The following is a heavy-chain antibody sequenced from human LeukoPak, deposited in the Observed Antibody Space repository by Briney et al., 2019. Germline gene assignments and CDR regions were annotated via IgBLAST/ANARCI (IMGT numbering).Heavy chain of an antibody. CDR3: ARSGVYDFWSGETNWFDP. J-gene: IGHJ5*02. CDR1: GYTFTGYY. CDR2: INPNSGGT. Sequence: ASVEVPCKASGYTFTGYYMHWVRQAPGQGLEWMGWINPNSGGTNYAQKFQGRVTMTRDTSISTAYMELSRLRSDDTAVYYCARSGVYDFWSGETNWFDPWGQGTLVTVSS. D-gene: IGHD3-3*01. V-gene: IGHV1-2*02.